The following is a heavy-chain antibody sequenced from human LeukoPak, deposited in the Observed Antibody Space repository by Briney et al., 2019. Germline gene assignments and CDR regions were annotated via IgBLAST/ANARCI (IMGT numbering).Heavy chain of an antibody. CDR3: AREDYYDSSGYRFDY. D-gene: IGHD3-22*01. Sequence: GRSLRPSCAASGFTFSSYAMHWVRQAPGKGLEWVAVISYDGSNKYYADSVKGRFTISRDNSKNTLYLQMNSLRAEDTAVYYCAREDYYDSSGYRFDYWGQGTLVTVSS. J-gene: IGHJ4*02. CDR2: ISYDGSNK. CDR1: GFTFSSYA. V-gene: IGHV3-30*01.